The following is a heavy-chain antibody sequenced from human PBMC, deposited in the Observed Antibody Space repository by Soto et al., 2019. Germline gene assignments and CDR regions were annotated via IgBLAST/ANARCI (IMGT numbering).Heavy chain of an antibody. CDR3: ATEYSGYDPTPGY. CDR1: GFTVSSNY. Sequence: EVQLVESGGGLVQPGGSLRLSCAASGFTVSSNYMSWVRQAPGKGLEWVSVIYSGGSTYYADSVKGRFTISRDNSKNTLYLQINSLTADDTAVYYFATEYSGYDPTPGYWGQGTLVTVSS. J-gene: IGHJ4*02. D-gene: IGHD5-12*01. V-gene: IGHV3-66*01. CDR2: IYSGGST.